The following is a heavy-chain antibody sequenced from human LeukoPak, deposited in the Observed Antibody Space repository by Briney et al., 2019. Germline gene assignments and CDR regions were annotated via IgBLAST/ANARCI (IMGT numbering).Heavy chain of an antibody. Sequence: SETLSLTCTVSGGSISNSYWSWIRQPPGKGLEWIGYIYYSGSTNYNPSLKSRVTISVDTSKNQFSLKLSSVTAADTAVYYCARVGGAADAFDIWGQGTMVTVSS. J-gene: IGHJ3*02. CDR3: ARVGGAADAFDI. D-gene: IGHD6-13*01. CDR1: GGSISNSY. CDR2: IYYSGST. V-gene: IGHV4-59*01.